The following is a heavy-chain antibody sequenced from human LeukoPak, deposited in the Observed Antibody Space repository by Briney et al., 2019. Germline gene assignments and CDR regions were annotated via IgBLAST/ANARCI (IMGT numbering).Heavy chain of an antibody. CDR2: ISYDGSNK. V-gene: IGHV3-30*18. CDR3: AKGQHDYGDYGYGMDV. J-gene: IGHJ6*02. Sequence: PGGSLRLSCAASGFTFSSYGMHWVRQAPGKGLEWVAVISYDGSNKYYADSVKGRFTISRDNSKNTLYLQMNSLRAEDTAVYYCAKGQHDYGDYGYGMDVWGQGTTVTVSS. D-gene: IGHD4-17*01. CDR1: GFTFSSYG.